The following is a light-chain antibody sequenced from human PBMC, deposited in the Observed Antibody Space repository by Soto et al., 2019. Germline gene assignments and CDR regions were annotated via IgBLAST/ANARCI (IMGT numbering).Light chain of an antibody. J-gene: IGKJ5*01. V-gene: IGKV1-5*01. CDR2: DAS. Sequence: DIQMTQSPSSLSASICDRVTRSFRASQTVNTYLTWYQQKPGKAPKLLIYDASSLGSGVPSRFSGSGSGTEFTLTISSLQPDDFATYFCQQYQTYSTFGQGTRLEIK. CDR1: QTVNTY. CDR3: QQYQTYST.